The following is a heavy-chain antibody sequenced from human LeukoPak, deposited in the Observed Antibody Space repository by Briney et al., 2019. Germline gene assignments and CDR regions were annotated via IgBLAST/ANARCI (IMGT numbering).Heavy chain of an antibody. Sequence: SETLSLTCAVYGGSFSGYYWSWIRQPPGKGLEWIGEINHSGSTNYNPSLKSRVTISVDTSKNQFSLKLSSVTAADTAVYYCARHRKDVGFSPWGQGTLVTVSS. J-gene: IGHJ5*02. D-gene: IGHD2-15*01. CDR2: INHSGST. V-gene: IGHV4-34*01. CDR1: GGSFSGYY. CDR3: ARHRKDVGFSP.